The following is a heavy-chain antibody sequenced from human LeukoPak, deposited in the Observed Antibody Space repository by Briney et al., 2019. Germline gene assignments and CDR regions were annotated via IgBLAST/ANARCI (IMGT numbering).Heavy chain of an antibody. J-gene: IGHJ4*02. V-gene: IGHV3-30-3*01. CDR3: ARVTYYYASGSYGTTD. CDR1: GFTFSSYA. Sequence: GGSLRLSCAASGFTFSSYAMHWVRQAPGKGLEWVAVISYDGSNKYYADSVKGRFTISRDNAKNLVYLQMSSLRAEDTAVYYCARVTYYYASGSYGTTDWGQGTLVTVSS. CDR2: ISYDGSNK. D-gene: IGHD3-10*01.